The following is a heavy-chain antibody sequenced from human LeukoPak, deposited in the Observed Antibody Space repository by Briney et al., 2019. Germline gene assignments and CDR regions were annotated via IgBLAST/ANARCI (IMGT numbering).Heavy chain of an antibody. CDR1: GFTFSNYA. V-gene: IGHV3-23*01. D-gene: IGHD1-26*01. CDR3: AKDRGWERDRYYFDY. CDR2: IGSSGDGT. Sequence: GGSLRLSCAASGFTFSNYAMSWVRQAPGKGLEWVSGIGSSGDGTYYVDSVKGLFTISRDTSKSTLYLQMNSLRVEDTAVYYCAKDRGWERDRYYFDYWGQGSLVTVSS. J-gene: IGHJ4*02.